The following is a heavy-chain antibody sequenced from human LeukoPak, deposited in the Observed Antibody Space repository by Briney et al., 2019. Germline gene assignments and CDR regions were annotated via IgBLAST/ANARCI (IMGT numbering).Heavy chain of an antibody. CDR2: ISRDGGRT. D-gene: IGHD3-3*01. J-gene: IGHJ4*02. CDR1: GFTSGFTFDDYG. Sequence: GGSLRLSCAASGFTSGFTFDDYGLNWVRQVPGKGLEWVSGISRDGGRTGYADSVQGRFTISRDNSRNSLHLQMNSLRVEDTAFYYCVKDSNYDFWSGYYKGFDNWGQGTLVTVSS. V-gene: IGHV3-20*04. CDR3: VKDSNYDFWSGYYKGFDN.